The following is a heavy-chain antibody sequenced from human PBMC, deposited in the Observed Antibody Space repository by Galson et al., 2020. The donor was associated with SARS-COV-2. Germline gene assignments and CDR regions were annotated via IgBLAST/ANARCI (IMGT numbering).Heavy chain of an antibody. D-gene: IGHD6-6*01. CDR1: GYTITEIF. CDR2: FEPEDGAT. V-gene: IGHV1-24*01. Sequence: ASVKVPCKVSGYTITEIFTHWVRQAPGKGLEWMGGFEPEDGATIYAQKFQGRVTMTEDTSTDTAYMELNSLRSEDTAVYYCATDKYYYGLDVWGQGTTVTVSS. CDR3: ATDKYYYGLDV. J-gene: IGHJ6*02.